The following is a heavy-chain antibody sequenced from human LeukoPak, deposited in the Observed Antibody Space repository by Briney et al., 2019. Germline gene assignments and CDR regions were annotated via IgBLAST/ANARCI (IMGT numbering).Heavy chain of an antibody. CDR1: GYTFTSYD. CDR3: AIAAAGLILPYYYYYYYMDV. J-gene: IGHJ6*03. V-gene: IGHV1-8*03. Sequence: ASVKVSCKASGYTFTSYDINWVRQATGQGLEWMGWMNPNSGNTGYAQKFQGRVTITRNTSISTAYMELSSLRSEDTAVYYCAIAAAGLILPYYYYYYYMDVWGKGTTVTVSS. D-gene: IGHD6-13*01. CDR2: MNPNSGNT.